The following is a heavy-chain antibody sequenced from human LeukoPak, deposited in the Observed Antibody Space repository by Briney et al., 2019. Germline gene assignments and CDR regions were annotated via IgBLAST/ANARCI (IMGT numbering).Heavy chain of an antibody. Sequence: GGSLRLSCAASGFTFSSYAMSWVRQAPGKGLEWVAVISYDGSNKYYADSVKGRFTISRDNSKNTLYLQMNSLRAEDTAVYYCANAYYYDSSGYSDAFDIWGQGTMVTVSS. CDR1: GFTFSSYA. CDR3: ANAYYYDSSGYSDAFDI. J-gene: IGHJ3*02. D-gene: IGHD3-22*01. V-gene: IGHV3-30*18. CDR2: ISYDGSNK.